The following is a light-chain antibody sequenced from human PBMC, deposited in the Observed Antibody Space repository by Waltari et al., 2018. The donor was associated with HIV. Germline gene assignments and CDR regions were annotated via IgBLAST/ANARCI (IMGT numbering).Light chain of an antibody. V-gene: IGKV4-1*01. J-gene: IGKJ2*01. CDR2: WAS. CDR1: RSVLYSSDNKNY. CDR3: QQYFKTPYT. Sequence: PDSLTVSLGERATINCKSSRSVLYSSDNKNYLVWYQQKSGQSPKVVISWASTRESGVPDRFSGSGSGTDFTLTISSLQAEDVALYYCQQYFKTPYTFGQGTKVEI.